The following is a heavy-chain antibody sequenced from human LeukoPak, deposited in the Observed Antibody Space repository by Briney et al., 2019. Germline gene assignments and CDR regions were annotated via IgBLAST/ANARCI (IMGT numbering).Heavy chain of an antibody. J-gene: IGHJ5*02. CDR3: ARDRSKRFDP. V-gene: IGHV3-7*01. CDR1: GFTFRDYW. Sequence: GGSLRLSCAASGFTFRDYWMHWVRQAPGKGLEWVANIKQDGSEKYYVDSVKGRFTISRDNAKNSLYLQMNSLRAEDTAVYYCARDRSKRFDPWGQGTLVTVSS. CDR2: IKQDGSEK.